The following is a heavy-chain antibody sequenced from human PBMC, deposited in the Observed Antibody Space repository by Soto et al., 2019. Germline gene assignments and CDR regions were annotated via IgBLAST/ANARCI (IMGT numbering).Heavy chain of an antibody. D-gene: IGHD7-27*01. CDR1: GFTFGAYS. CDR2: INPSGTDI. J-gene: IGHJ4*02. V-gene: IGHV3-21*01. Sequence: GGSLRLSCAASGFTFGAYSLSWVRQAPGKGLEWVSSINPSGTDIHYADSVEGRFTISRDNARSSLYLQMISLRVDDTAVYYCARDCLTGDPREAFDCWGQGTLVTVSS. CDR3: ARDCLTGDPREAFDC.